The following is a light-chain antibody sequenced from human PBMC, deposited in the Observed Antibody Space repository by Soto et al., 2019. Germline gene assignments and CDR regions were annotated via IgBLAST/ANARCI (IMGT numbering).Light chain of an antibody. CDR3: QHYDNWPPWT. CDR1: QSVNSK. Sequence: EIVMTQSPATLSVSPGERATLSCRASQSVNSKLAWYQQKPGQAPRLLIYGAYLRATGIPDRFSGGGSGTEFTLTINSLQSEDFAVYYCQHYDNWPPWTFGQGTKVVIK. V-gene: IGKV3-15*01. J-gene: IGKJ1*01. CDR2: GAY.